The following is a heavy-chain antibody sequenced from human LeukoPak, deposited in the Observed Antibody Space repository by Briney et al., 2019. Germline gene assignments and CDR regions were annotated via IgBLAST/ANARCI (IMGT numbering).Heavy chain of an antibody. CDR1: GFTFSSYE. Sequence: GGSPRLSCAASGFTFSSYEMNWVRQAPGKGLEWVSYISSSGNTIYYADSVKGRLTISRDNAKYLLYLQMHSLRAEDTAVYYCGRVGSSAGDYWGQGTLVTVSS. CDR3: GRVGSSAGDY. J-gene: IGHJ4*02. V-gene: IGHV3-48*03. CDR2: ISSSGNTI. D-gene: IGHD6-6*01.